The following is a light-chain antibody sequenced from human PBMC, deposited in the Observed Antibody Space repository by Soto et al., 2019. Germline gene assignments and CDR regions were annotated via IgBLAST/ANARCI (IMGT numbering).Light chain of an antibody. CDR1: SSDVGAYNY. J-gene: IGLJ1*01. V-gene: IGLV2-8*01. CDR2: EVS. Sequence: QAVLTQPPSASGSPGQSVTSSCTGTSSDVGAYNYVSWYQQHPGKAPKLMIYEVSKRPSGVPDRFSGSKSGNTASLTVSGLQAEDETDYYCSSYAGSNTYVFGTGTKLTVL. CDR3: SSYAGSNTYV.